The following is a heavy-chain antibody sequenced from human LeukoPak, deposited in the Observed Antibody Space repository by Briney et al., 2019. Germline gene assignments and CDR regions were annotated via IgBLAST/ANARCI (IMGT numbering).Heavy chain of an antibody. CDR2: ISSSGSSM. CDR1: GFTFSDYY. CDR3: ARDQLNFPY. Sequence: GGSLRLSCAASGFTFSDYYMTWIRQAPGKGLEWVSYISSSGSSMNYADSVKGRFTISRDNAKNSLCLQLNSLRAEDTAVYYCARDQLNFPYWGQGTLVIVSS. V-gene: IGHV3-11*01. J-gene: IGHJ4*02. D-gene: IGHD5-24*01.